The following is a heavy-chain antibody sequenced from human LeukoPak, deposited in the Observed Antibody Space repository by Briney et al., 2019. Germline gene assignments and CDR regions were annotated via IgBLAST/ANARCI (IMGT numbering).Heavy chain of an antibody. CDR2: IKPDRSDK. D-gene: IGHD1-26*01. CDR1: GFTFSSYW. V-gene: IGHV3-7*05. Sequence: GGSLRLSCAASGFTFSSYWMSWVRQAPGKGLEWVANIKPDRSDKSYMDSVKGRFTISRDNAKDSLYLQMNSLRAEDTAVYCCARGGAFPDYWGQGTLVTVSS. J-gene: IGHJ4*02. CDR3: ARGGAFPDY.